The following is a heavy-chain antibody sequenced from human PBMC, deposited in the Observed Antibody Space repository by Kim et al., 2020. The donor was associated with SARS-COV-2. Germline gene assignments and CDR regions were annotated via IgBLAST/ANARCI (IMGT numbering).Heavy chain of an antibody. Sequence: YCVDSVKGRFIISGDNANNSLYLQMNSLRVEDTAVYYCASDRYCSFWGQGTLVTVSS. CDR3: ASDRYCSF. V-gene: IGHV3-7*03. D-gene: IGHD2-15*01. J-gene: IGHJ4*02.